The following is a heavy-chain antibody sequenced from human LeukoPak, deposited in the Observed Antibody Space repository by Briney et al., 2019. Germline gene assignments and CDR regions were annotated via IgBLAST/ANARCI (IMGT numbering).Heavy chain of an antibody. CDR3: ASSVGAMVTYYYYGLDV. Sequence: ASVKVSCKASGGTFSSYAISWVRQAPGQGLEWMGGIIPILAIANYAQKFQGRVTITADKSTSTAYMELSSLRSEDTAVYYCASSVGAMVTYYYYGLDVWGQGTTLTVSS. V-gene: IGHV1-69*10. D-gene: IGHD5-18*01. CDR2: IIPILAIA. CDR1: GGTFSSYA. J-gene: IGHJ6*02.